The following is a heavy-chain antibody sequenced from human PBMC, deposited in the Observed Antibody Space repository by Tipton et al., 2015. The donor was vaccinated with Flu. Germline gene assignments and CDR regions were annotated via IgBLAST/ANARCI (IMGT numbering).Heavy chain of an antibody. V-gene: IGHV1-18*01. J-gene: IGHJ6*02. Sequence: VQLVQSGGEVKKPGASVQVSCKASGYSFTNYAISWVRQAPGQGLEWMGWISPYTGGTNYAQNFQGRVTMTTEISTTTVYMDLRNLRSHDTAVYYCARHLLPYGEGGMDVWGQGTTVIVSS. CDR1: GYSFTNYA. CDR3: ARHLLPYGEGGMDV. D-gene: IGHD3-10*01. CDR2: ISPYTGGT.